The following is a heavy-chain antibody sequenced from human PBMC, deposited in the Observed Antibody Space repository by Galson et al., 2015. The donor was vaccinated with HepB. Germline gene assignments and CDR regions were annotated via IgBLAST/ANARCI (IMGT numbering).Heavy chain of an antibody. Sequence: SLRLSCAASGFAFSSSSMNWVRQAPGKGLEWVSYISSGGRTIYYADSVKGRFTISRDNSKNTLYLQMNSLRAEDTAVYYCARDPLIAYYDILTGHENPTPYYYYYMDVWGKGTTVTVSS. D-gene: IGHD3-9*01. V-gene: IGHV3-48*01. CDR3: ARDPLIAYYDILTGHENPTPYYYYYMDV. J-gene: IGHJ6*03. CDR1: GFAFSSSS. CDR2: ISSGGRTI.